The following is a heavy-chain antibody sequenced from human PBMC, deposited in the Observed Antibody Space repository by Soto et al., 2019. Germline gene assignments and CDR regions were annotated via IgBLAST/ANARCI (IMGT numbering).Heavy chain of an antibody. Sequence: ASVKVSCKASGYTFTSHGISWVRQAPGQGLEWMGWISAYNGNTNYAQKLQGRVTMTTDTSTSTAYMELRSLRSDDTAVYYCAREGGYCTNGVCQNPLASWGQGTLVTVSS. D-gene: IGHD2-8*01. CDR1: GYTFTSHG. V-gene: IGHV1-18*04. CDR2: ISAYNGNT. J-gene: IGHJ4*02. CDR3: AREGGYCTNGVCQNPLAS.